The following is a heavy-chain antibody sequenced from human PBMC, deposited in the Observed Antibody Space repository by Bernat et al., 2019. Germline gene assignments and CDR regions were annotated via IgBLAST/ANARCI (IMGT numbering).Heavy chain of an antibody. J-gene: IGHJ6*04. V-gene: IGHV1-69*06. D-gene: IGHD4-17*01. CDR2: IITIFGTA. CDR3: AGNRDYDHCYCYYGLDF. CDR1: GGTFSSYA. Sequence: QVQLVQSGAEVKKPGSSVKVSCKASGGTFSSYAISWLRQAPGQGLEWMGGIITIFGTANYGQKFQDRVTIIADNSTSTAYMELSSLRTEGTAVYYWAGNRDYDHCYCYYGLDFWGKGNTVTVSS.